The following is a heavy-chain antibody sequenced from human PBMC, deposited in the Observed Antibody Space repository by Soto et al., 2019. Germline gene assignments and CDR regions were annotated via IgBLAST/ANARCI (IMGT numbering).Heavy chain of an antibody. CDR2: NSAYNGNV. V-gene: IGHV1-18*01. D-gene: IGHD1-26*01. CDR3: ARGALSYSGSYHSVH. CDR1: GYTFSNYR. J-gene: IGHJ4*02. Sequence: ASVNGSWNSSGYTFSNYRITWVRQAPGQGRECIGWNSAYNGNVNYVQKFQGRLTMTTDTSTSPAYMELRSLRSADTAVSSCARGALSYSGSYHSVHCGQRPMVTVSS.